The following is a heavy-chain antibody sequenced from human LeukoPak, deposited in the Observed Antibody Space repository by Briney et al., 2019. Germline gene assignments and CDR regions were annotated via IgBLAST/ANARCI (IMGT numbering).Heavy chain of an antibody. V-gene: IGHV3-7*01. CDR2: IKQDGSEK. D-gene: IGHD5-18*01. J-gene: IGHJ4*02. Sequence: GGSLRLSCAASGFTFSSYWMSWVRQAPGKGLEWVANIKQDGSEKHYVDSVKGRFTISRDNAKNSLYLQMNSLRAEDTAVYYCARDPDTAPGYFDYWGQGTLVTVSS. CDR3: ARDPDTAPGYFDY. CDR1: GFTFSSYW.